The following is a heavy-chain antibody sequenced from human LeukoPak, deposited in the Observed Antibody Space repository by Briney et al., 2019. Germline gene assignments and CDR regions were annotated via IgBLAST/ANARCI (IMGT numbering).Heavy chain of an antibody. CDR1: GYTFTTYY. V-gene: IGHV1-46*01. D-gene: IGHD3/OR15-3a*01. Sequence: GASVKVSCKASGYTFTTYYVHWVRQAPGQGLEWMGIINPSGGSTTYAQKFRGRLTMTRDMSTSTVYMELSSLRSEDTAVYYCARGWTRTPFDPWGQGTLVTVSS. J-gene: IGHJ5*02. CDR3: ARGWTRTPFDP. CDR2: INPSGGST.